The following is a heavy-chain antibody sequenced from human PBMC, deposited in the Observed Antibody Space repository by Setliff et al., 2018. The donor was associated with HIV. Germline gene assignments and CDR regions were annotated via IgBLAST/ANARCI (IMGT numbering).Heavy chain of an antibody. CDR2: IDHRGRP. Sequence: PSETLSLTCGIYGGSFSDYYWSWIRQPPGKGLEWIGEIDHRGRPKYNPSLNSRVTMSVDKSRNQFSLKVSSVTAADTAVYYCARVSCSSWYSIPRYYYYSMDVWGNGTKVTVSS. CDR1: GGSFSDYY. CDR3: ARVSCSSWYSIPRYYYYSMDV. J-gene: IGHJ6*03. V-gene: IGHV4-34*01. D-gene: IGHD6-13*01.